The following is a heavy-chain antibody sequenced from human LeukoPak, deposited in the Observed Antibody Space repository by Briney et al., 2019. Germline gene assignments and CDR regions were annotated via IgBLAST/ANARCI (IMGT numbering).Heavy chain of an antibody. V-gene: IGHV3-33*01. CDR2: IWYDGSNK. J-gene: IGHJ1*01. CDR1: GFTFSSYG. CDR3: ARSYGSGIPVPGSGAFQH. D-gene: IGHD3-10*01. Sequence: GGSLRLSCAASGFTFSSYGMHWVRQAPGKGLEWVAVIWYDGSNKYYADSVKGRFTISRDNSKNTLYLQMNSLRAEDTAVYYCARSYGSGIPVPGSGAFQHWGQGTLVTVSS.